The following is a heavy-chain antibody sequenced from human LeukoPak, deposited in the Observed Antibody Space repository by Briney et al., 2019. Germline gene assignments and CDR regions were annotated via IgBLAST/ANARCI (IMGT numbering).Heavy chain of an antibody. CDR3: ARGRRTDVARGSYYFDY. CDR2: INPNSGGT. D-gene: IGHD3-10*01. V-gene: IGHV1-2*02. CDR1: GYTFTGYY. Sequence: GASVKVSCKASGYTFTGYYMHWVRQAPGQGLEWMGWINPNSGGTNYAQKLQGRVTMTTDTSTSTAYMELRSLRSDDTAVYYCARGRRTDVARGSYYFDYWGQGTLVSVSS. J-gene: IGHJ4*02.